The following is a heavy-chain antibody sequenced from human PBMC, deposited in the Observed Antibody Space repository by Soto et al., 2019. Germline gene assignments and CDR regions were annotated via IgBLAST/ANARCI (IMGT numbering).Heavy chain of an antibody. D-gene: IGHD1-26*01. J-gene: IGHJ6*02. CDR2: IYTSGST. CDR3: ARGPQYSGSYYYYGMDV. V-gene: IGHV4-4*07. CDR1: GGSISSYY. Sequence: SETLSLTCTVSGGSISSYYWSWIRQPAGKGLEWIGRIYTSGSTNYNPSLKSRVTMSVDTSKNQFSLKLSSVTAADTAVYYCARGPQYSGSYYYYGMDVWGQGTTVTVSS.